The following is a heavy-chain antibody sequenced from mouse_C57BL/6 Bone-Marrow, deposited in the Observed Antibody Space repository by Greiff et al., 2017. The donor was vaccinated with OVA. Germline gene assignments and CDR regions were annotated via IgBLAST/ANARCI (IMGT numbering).Heavy chain of an antibody. J-gene: IGHJ1*03. CDR2: IRLKSDNYAT. CDR1: GFTFSNYW. V-gene: IGHV6-3*01. D-gene: IGHD2-10*01. CDR3: TSHFLLCPSYWYFDV. Sequence: EVQLQESGGGLVQPGGSMKLSCVASGFTFSNYWMNWVRQSPEKGLEWVAQIRLKSDNYATHYAESVKGRFTISRDDSKSSVYRQMNNLRAEDTGIYYCTSHFLLCPSYWYFDVWGTGTTVTVSS.